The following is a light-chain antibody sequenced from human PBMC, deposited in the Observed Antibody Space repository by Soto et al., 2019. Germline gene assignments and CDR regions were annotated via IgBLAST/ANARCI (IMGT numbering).Light chain of an antibody. CDR1: SSNIGAAYD. J-gene: IGLJ1*01. CDR2: GNN. CDR3: CSYGGISTPYV. V-gene: IGLV1-40*01. Sequence: QSVLTQPPSVSGAPGQTVTISCTRSSSNIGAAYDVHWYQHLPGTAPKLLIYGNNNRPSGVPDRFSGSKSGTSASLTISGLQAEDEADYYCCSYGGISTPYVFGTGTKLTVL.